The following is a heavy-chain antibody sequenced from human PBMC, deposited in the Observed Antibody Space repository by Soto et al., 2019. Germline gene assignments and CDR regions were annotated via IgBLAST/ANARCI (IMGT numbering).Heavy chain of an antibody. CDR2: VSYSGST. CDR3: ARTRYRGSYYVGY. D-gene: IGHD1-26*01. V-gene: IGHV4-59*01. J-gene: IGHJ4*02. CDR1: GGSISNYY. Sequence: QVQLQESGPGLVKPSETLSLTCTVSGGSISNYYWNWIRQPPGKGLEWIGYVSYSGSTNYNPSLKSRVTTSIDTSKNQCSLNLSSVTAADTALYYCARTRYRGSYYVGYWGQGTLVTVSS.